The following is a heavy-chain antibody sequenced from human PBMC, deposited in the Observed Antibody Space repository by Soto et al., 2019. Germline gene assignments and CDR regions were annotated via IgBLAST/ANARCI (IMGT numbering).Heavy chain of an antibody. CDR3: ARDFGWSNGPHHHKCMDF. D-gene: IGHD3-10*01. CDR2: IWYDGSNK. J-gene: IGHJ6*04. Sequence: PGGSLRLSCAASGFTFSSYGMHWVRQAPGKGLEWVAVIWYDGSNKYYADSVKGRFTISRDNSKNTLYLQMNSLRAEDTAVYYCARDFGWSNGPHHHKCMDFRGTATTLT. CDR1: GFTFSSYG. V-gene: IGHV3-33*01.